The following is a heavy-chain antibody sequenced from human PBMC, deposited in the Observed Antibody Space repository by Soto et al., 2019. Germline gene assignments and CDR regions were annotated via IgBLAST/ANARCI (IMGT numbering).Heavy chain of an antibody. Sequence: QVQLMQSGAEVKKPGSSVKVSCKASGGTFSSYAISWVRQAPGQGLEWVGGIIPIFGTANYAQKFQGRVTITADESTSTAYMELSSLRSEDTAVYYCARVEVGGQWRVYYYFDYWGQGTLVTVSS. J-gene: IGHJ4*02. CDR3: ARVEVGGQWRVYYYFDY. V-gene: IGHV1-69*01. CDR1: GGTFSSYA. D-gene: IGHD6-19*01. CDR2: IIPIFGTA.